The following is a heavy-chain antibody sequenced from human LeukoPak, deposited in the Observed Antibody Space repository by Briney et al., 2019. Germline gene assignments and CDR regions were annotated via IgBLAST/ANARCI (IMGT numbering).Heavy chain of an antibody. J-gene: IGHJ4*02. V-gene: IGHV1-8*03. CDR2: MNPNSGNT. Sequence: ASVKVSCKASGYTFTSCDINWVRQATGQGLEWMGWMNPNSGNTGYAQKFQGRVTITRNTSISTAYMELSSLRSEDTAVYYCAKSLFGEFFDYWGQGTPVTVSS. CDR3: AKSLFGEFFDY. D-gene: IGHD3-10*02. CDR1: GYTFTSCD.